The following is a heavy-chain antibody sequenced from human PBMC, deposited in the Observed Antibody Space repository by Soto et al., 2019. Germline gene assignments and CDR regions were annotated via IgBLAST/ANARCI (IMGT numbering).Heavy chain of an antibody. CDR1: GYTFTSYG. CDR3: ARELGYCISTSCQYYYYGMDV. CDR2: ISAYNGNT. J-gene: IGHJ6*02. D-gene: IGHD2-2*01. Sequence: ASVKVSCKASGYTFTSYGIIWVRQAPGQGLEWMGWISAYNGNTNYAQKLQGRVTMTTDTSTSTAYMELRSLRSDDTAVYYCARELGYCISTSCQYYYYGMDVWG. V-gene: IGHV1-18*01.